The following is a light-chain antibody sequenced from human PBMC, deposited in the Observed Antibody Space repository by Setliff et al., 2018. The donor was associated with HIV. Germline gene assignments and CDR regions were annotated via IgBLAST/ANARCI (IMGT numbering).Light chain of an antibody. CDR2: IND. J-gene: IGLJ1*01. V-gene: IGLV1-44*01. CDR3: QTYDTRLNIYV. Sequence: QSVLTQPPSVSGTPGQRVTISCSGSASNIGANTVTWYQQFPGTAPQLLIYINDHRPSGVPHRFSASKSGTTASLAISGLQSEDEADYYCQTYDTRLNIYVFGTGTKVTAL. CDR1: ASNIGANT.